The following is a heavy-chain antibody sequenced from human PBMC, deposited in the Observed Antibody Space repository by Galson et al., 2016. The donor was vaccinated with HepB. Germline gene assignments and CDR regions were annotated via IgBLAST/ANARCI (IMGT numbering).Heavy chain of an antibody. Sequence: SLRLSCAASGFTFSSYWMNWVRQAPGKGLEWVANIKRDRSEKYYVDSVKGRFTISRDNAKNSIYLQMNSLRAEDTAVYYCAKGSTGANSGEDSWGQGTLVTVSS. CDR2: IKRDRSEK. V-gene: IGHV3-7*03. D-gene: IGHD1-1*01. CDR1: GFTFSSYW. CDR3: AKGSTGANSGEDS. J-gene: IGHJ5*02.